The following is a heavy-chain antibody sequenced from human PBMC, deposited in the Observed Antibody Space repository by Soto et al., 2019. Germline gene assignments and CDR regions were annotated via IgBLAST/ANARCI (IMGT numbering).Heavy chain of an antibody. CDR3: ARDAYISGYYQFDY. CDR2: INTDGSGT. V-gene: IGHV3-74*01. J-gene: IGHJ4*02. Sequence: GGSLRLSCAASGFTFSSDWMHWVRQAPGKGLVWVSRINTDGSGTTYADSVKGRFTISRDNAKNTLSLQMNSLRAEDTAVYYCARDAYISGYYQFDYWGQGTLVTVS. D-gene: IGHD6-19*01. CDR1: GFTFSSDW.